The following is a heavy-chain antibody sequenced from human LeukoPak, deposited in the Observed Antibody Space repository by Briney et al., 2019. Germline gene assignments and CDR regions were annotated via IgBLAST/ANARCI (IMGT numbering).Heavy chain of an antibody. Sequence: GGSLRLSCAASGFTVSSNYMSWVRQAPGKGLEWVSVIYSGGSTYYADSVKGRFTISRDNSKNTLYLQMNSLRAEDTAVYYCARGPSYSSYYYYMDVWCKWTTVTV. CDR3: ARGPSYSSYYYYMDV. D-gene: IGHD6-13*01. J-gene: IGHJ6*03. V-gene: IGHV3-66*02. CDR2: IYSGGST. CDR1: GFTVSSNY.